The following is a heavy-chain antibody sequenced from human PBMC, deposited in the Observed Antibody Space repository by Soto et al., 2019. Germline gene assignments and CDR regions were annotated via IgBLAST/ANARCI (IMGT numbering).Heavy chain of an antibody. CDR2: IYYSGST. J-gene: IGHJ4*02. V-gene: IGHV4-39*01. CDR1: GGPISSSSYY. Sequence: PSETLSLTCTVSGGPISSSSYYWGWIRQPPGKGLEWIGSIYYSGSTYYNPSLKSRVTISVDTSKNQFSLKLSSVTAADTAVYYCARSMTTVVTLDYWGQGTLVTVSS. D-gene: IGHD4-17*01. CDR3: ARSMTTVVTLDY.